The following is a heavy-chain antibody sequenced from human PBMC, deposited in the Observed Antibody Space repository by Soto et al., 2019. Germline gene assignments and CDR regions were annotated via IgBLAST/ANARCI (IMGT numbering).Heavy chain of an antibody. Sequence: ASVKVSCKASGYTFTSYGISWVRQAPGQGLEWMGWINPYNGNTKYAQKLQGRVTMTTDTSTSTAYMELRSLRSDDTAVYYCARELEGAGGYSGYDLDYRGQGTLVTVSS. D-gene: IGHD5-12*01. CDR2: INPYNGNT. V-gene: IGHV1-18*01. CDR3: ARELEGAGGYSGYDLDY. CDR1: GYTFTSYG. J-gene: IGHJ4*02.